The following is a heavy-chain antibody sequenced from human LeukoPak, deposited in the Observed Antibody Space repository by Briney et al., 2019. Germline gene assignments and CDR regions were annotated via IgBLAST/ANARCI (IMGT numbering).Heavy chain of an antibody. Sequence: GTSVKVSCKASGFTFTSSAVQWVRQARGQRLEWIGWIVVGSGNTNYAQKFQERVTITRDMSTSTAYMELSSLRSEDTAVFYCATAGYSDGAFDIWGQGTMVTVSS. CDR3: ATAGYSDGAFDI. V-gene: IGHV1-58*01. CDR2: IVVGSGNT. CDR1: GFTFTSSA. J-gene: IGHJ3*02. D-gene: IGHD3-22*01.